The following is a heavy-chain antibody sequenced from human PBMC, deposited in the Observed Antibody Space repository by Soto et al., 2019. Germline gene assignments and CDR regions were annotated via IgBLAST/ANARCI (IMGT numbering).Heavy chain of an antibody. Sequence: SETLSLTCTVSGGSISSYYWSWIRQPPGKGLEWIGYIYYSGSTNYNPSLKSRVTISVDTSKNQFSLKVKSVTAADTAIYYCARAGSTWRYFFDYWGQGSLVTVSS. CDR3: ARAGSTWRYFFDY. CDR1: GGSISSYY. D-gene: IGHD6-13*01. CDR2: IYYSGST. V-gene: IGHV4-59*01. J-gene: IGHJ4*02.